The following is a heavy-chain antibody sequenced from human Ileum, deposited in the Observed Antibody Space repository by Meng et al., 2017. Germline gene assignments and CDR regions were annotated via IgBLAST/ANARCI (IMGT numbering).Heavy chain of an antibody. CDR2: TYYNSKWYN. CDR1: GDSVSNGG. J-gene: IGHJ4*02. V-gene: IGHV6-1*01. Sequence: LQHSGPGLGKPYHTLYLTCAISGDSVSNGGWHWIRQSPSRGLEWLGRTYYNSKWYNDYATSLKSRMIINPDTSKNQFSLQLNSVTPEDTAVYYCARGWAATGFDYWGQGSLVTVSS. D-gene: IGHD6-13*01. CDR3: ARGWAATGFDY.